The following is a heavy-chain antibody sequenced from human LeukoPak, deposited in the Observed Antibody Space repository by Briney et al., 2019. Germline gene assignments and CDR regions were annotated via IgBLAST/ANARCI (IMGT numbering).Heavy chain of an antibody. Sequence: ASVKVSCKASGYTFTSYGISWVRQAPGQGLEWMGWISAYNGNTNYAQKLQGRVTMTTDTSTSTAYMELRSLRSDDTAVYYCARGTYYYDSSGYQYYFDYWGQGTLVTVSS. CDR3: ARGTYYYDSSGYQYYFDY. J-gene: IGHJ4*02. CDR2: ISAYNGNT. CDR1: GYTFTSYG. V-gene: IGHV1-18*01. D-gene: IGHD3-22*01.